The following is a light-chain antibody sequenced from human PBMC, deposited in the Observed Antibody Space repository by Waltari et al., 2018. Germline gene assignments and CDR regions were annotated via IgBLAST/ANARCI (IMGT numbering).Light chain of an antibody. J-gene: IGKJ2*01. CDR1: QRLTKNY. Sequence: VLTQSPGTLSLSPGERATLSCRASQRLTKNYLAWYQQKPGQAPRRLIYGASSRAAGIPERFSGSGSGTDFTLTISRLEPEDFGVYYCQQYGSSILYTFGQGTKLEIK. V-gene: IGKV3-20*01. CDR2: GAS. CDR3: QQYGSSILYT.